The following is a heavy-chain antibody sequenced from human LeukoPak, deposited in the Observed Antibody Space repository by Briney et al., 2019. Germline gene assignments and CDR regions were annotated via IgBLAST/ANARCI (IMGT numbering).Heavy chain of an antibody. J-gene: IGHJ4*02. Sequence: GGSLRLSCAASGFTFNRYAVHWVRQAPGKGLEWVTVISSDGNDQHYADSVKGRFTISRDNSKNTLYLQMNSLRAEDTAVYYCARVRGGGGYHYFDYWGQGTLVTVSS. CDR1: GFTFNRYA. D-gene: IGHD5-12*01. CDR2: ISSDGNDQ. CDR3: ARVRGGGGYHYFDY. V-gene: IGHV3-30-3*01.